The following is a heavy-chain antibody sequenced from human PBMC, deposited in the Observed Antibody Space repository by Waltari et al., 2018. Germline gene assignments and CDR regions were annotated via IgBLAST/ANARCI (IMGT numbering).Heavy chain of an antibody. Sequence: QVQLVQSGAEVKKPGSSVKVSCKASGGTFSSYAISWVRQATGHGLEWMGGFIPIFGTANYAQKFQGRVTITTDESTSTAYMELSSLRSEDTAVYYCARGGGSYPREYERDAFDIWGQGTMVTVSS. D-gene: IGHD1-26*01. J-gene: IGHJ3*02. V-gene: IGHV1-69*05. CDR3: ARGGGSYPREYERDAFDI. CDR2: FIPIFGTA. CDR1: GGTFSSYA.